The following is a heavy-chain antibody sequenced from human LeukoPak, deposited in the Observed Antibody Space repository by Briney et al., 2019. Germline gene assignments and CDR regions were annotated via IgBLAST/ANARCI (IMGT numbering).Heavy chain of an antibody. Sequence: SETLSLTCSVSGASVSSDYWNWLRQSPGRGLEWLGYTHYRGDINYNPSLKSRLTMSVDASSNQVCLKLSSVTAADAAVYYGGGNLGSVSNHWGQGTLVTVAS. D-gene: IGHD4-17*01. J-gene: IGHJ5*02. CDR3: GGNLGSVSNH. CDR2: THYRGDI. CDR1: GASVSSDY. V-gene: IGHV4-59*02.